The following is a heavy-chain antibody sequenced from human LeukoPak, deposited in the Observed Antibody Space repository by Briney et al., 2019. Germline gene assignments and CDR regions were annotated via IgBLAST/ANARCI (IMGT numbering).Heavy chain of an antibody. Sequence: GGSLRLSCAASGFTFSSYAMSWGRQAPGEGLEWVSAISGSGGSTYSAVSVKGRFTISRDNSKNTLYLQMNSLRAEDTAVYYCAKDRESGWYAFNYWGQGTLVTVSS. CDR3: AKDRESGWYAFNY. J-gene: IGHJ4*02. D-gene: IGHD6-19*01. CDR1: GFTFSSYA. V-gene: IGHV3-23*01. CDR2: ISGSGGST.